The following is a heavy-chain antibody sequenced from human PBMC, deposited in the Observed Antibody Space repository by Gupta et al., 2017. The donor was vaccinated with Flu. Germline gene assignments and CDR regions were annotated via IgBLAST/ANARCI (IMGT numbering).Heavy chain of an antibody. V-gene: IGHV1-69*01. CDR2: ISPIFGTA. CDR1: GGTFSSYA. J-gene: IGHJ5*02. Sequence: QVQLVQSGAEVKKPGSPVKLSCKASGGTFSSYAISWVRQAPGQGREWMGGISPIFGTANYEQKFKGRVTITADESTSTAYMELSSLRSEDTAVYYCARGGYCGGDCYSVADWFDPWGQGTLVTVSS. D-gene: IGHD2-21*02. CDR3: ARGGYCGGDCYSVADWFDP.